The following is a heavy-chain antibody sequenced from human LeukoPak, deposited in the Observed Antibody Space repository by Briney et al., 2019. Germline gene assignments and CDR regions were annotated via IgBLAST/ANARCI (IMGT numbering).Heavy chain of an antibody. V-gene: IGHV3-21*01. CDR3: AREARSGYYASDAFDI. D-gene: IGHD3-22*01. CDR2: ISISSNYI. J-gene: IGHJ3*02. Sequence: PGGSLRLSCAASGFTFSSYEMNWVRQAPGKGLEWVSSISISSNYIYYPDSLKGRFTISRDNAKNSLYLQMGSLRAEDMAVYYCAREARSGYYASDAFDIWGQGTMVTVSS. CDR1: GFTFSSYE.